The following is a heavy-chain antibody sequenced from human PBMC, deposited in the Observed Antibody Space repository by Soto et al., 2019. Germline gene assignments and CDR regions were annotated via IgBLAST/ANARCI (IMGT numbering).Heavy chain of an antibody. Sequence: PGGSLRLSCAASGFTFSIYWVRQAPGKGLVWVSRINSDGSTAIYADSVKGRFTTSRDNAKNTLYLQMNSLRAEDTAVYYCARLRRGRYSYDPRGDAFDIWGQGTMVTVSS. CDR1: GFTFSIYW. V-gene: IGHV3-74*01. J-gene: IGHJ3*02. CDR3: ARLRRGRYSYDPRGDAFDI. CDR2: INSDGSTA. D-gene: IGHD5-18*01.